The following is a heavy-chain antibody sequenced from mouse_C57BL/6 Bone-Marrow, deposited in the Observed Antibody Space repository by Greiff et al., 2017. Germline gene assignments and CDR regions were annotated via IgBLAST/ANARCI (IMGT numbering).Heavy chain of an antibody. Sequence: VQLQQPGAELVRPGSSVKLSCKASGYTFTSYWMHWVKQRPIQGLEWIGNIDPSDSETHYNQKFKDKATLTVDKSSSTAYMQLSSLTSEDSAVYYCARCPIYDGYLRYWYFDVWGTGTTVTVSS. D-gene: IGHD2-3*01. V-gene: IGHV1-52*01. CDR3: ARCPIYDGYLRYWYFDV. CDR2: IDPSDSET. J-gene: IGHJ1*03. CDR1: GYTFTSYW.